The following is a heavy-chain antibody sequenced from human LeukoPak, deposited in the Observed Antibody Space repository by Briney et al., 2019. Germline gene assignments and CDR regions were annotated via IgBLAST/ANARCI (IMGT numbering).Heavy chain of an antibody. D-gene: IGHD5-24*01. J-gene: IGHJ6*03. CDR2: IYTGGST. Sequence: SETLSLTCTVSGGSISSYYWSWIRQPPGKGLEWIGYIYTGGSTNYNPSLKSRVTISVDTSKNQFSLKLSSVTAADTAVYYCARRGDGYNYYYYYYMDVWGKGTTVTVSS. V-gene: IGHV4-4*09. CDR1: GGSISSYY. CDR3: ARRGDGYNYYYYYYMDV.